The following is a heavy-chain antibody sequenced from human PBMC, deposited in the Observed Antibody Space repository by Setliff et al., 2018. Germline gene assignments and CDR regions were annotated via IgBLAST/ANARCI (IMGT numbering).Heavy chain of an antibody. CDR2: IFYSGRT. Sequence: SETLSLTCTVSGASITNINYYWGLIRQPPGKGLEWIGSIFYSGRTFYNPSLKSRVTISVDTSKNQFSLTLSSVTAADTAVYYCARAPRYFDSTGSYFDFWGQGTLVTVS. CDR3: ARAPRYFDSTGSYFDF. J-gene: IGHJ4*02. D-gene: IGHD3-22*01. V-gene: IGHV4-39*01. CDR1: GASITNINYY.